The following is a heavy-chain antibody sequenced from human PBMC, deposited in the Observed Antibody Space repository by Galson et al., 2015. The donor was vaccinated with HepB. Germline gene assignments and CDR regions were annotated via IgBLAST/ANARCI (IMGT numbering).Heavy chain of an antibody. V-gene: IGHV3-21*01. CDR1: GFTFSGYS. CDR3: ARPHATYYYYYGMDV. CDR2: ISSSSSYI. J-gene: IGHJ6*02. Sequence: LRLSCAASGFTFSGYSMNWVRQAPGKGLEWVSSISSSSSYIYYADSVKGRFTISRDNAKNSLYLQMNSLRAEDTAVYYCARPHATYYYYYGMDVWGQGTTVTVSS. D-gene: IGHD5-12*01.